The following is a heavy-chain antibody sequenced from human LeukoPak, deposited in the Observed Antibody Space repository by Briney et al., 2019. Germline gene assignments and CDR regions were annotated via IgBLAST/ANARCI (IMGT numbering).Heavy chain of an antibody. CDR2: TYWDDDK. V-gene: IGHV2-5*02. CDR1: GLSLSTSGVG. CDR3: AHRLRYFSSTSCYGNWFDP. D-gene: IGHD2-2*01. J-gene: IGHJ5*02. Sequence: ESGPTLVHPPRPLTLTCTFSGLSLSTSGVGGGWIRQPPQKALEWLALTYWDDDKRYSASLKSRLTITRDTSKNQGVRTMTNMDPVDTATYYCAHRLRYFSSTSCYGNWFDPWGEGTLVTVSS.